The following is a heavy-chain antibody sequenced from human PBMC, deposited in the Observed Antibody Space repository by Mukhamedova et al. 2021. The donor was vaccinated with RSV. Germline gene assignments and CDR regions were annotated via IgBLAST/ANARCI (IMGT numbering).Heavy chain of an antibody. CDR2: ISAYNGNR. Sequence: GFEYMGFISAYNGNRNYAQKFQDRVTLTTDTSTNTAYMELRSLTSDDTAVYYCARDPPSFDAARLFDIWGQGTLVTVSS. J-gene: IGHJ4*03. V-gene: IGHV1-18*01. CDR3: ARDPPSFDAARLFDI. D-gene: IGHD3-9*01.